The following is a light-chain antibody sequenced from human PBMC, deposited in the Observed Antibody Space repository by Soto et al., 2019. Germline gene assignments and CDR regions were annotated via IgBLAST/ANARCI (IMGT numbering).Light chain of an antibody. Sequence: EIVLTQSPATLSLSPGERATLSCRASQSVSSYLAWYQQKPGQAPRLLIYDASNRATGIPARFSGSGSGTDCSLTISSLEPEDFAVYACQQRSNWPPYTFGQGNKLEIK. V-gene: IGKV3-11*01. CDR1: QSVSSY. J-gene: IGKJ2*01. CDR2: DAS. CDR3: QQRSNWPPYT.